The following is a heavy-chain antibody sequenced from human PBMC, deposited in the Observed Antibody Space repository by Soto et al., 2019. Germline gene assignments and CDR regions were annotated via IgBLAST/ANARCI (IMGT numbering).Heavy chain of an antibody. Sequence: AGGSLRLSCAASGVTIIDAWVNWVRPATGMGLEWVGRIKSIRDGGTTDFAAPVKARFAISRDDSKNMVYLQINSLNTEDTAVYYCSTDSHFSSVFVRHDYWGHGTLVTVSS. CDR1: GVTIIDAW. D-gene: IGHD3-10*01. CDR3: STDSHFSSVFVRHDY. CDR2: IKSIRDGGTT. V-gene: IGHV3-15*07. J-gene: IGHJ4*01.